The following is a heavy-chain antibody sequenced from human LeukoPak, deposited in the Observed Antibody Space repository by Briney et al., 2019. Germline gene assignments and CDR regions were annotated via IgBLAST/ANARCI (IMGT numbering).Heavy chain of an antibody. D-gene: IGHD2-8*01. CDR1: GASINSYF. V-gene: IGHV4-59*08. Sequence: SETLSLTCTVPGASINSYFWSWVRQPPGGGLEWIGYIYDSGSTYYNPSLKSRVTISVDTSNNHFSLRLSSVTAADTAVYYCARQMYLGGMDVWGQGTTVTVSS. CDR2: IYDSGST. CDR3: ARQMYLGGMDV. J-gene: IGHJ6*02.